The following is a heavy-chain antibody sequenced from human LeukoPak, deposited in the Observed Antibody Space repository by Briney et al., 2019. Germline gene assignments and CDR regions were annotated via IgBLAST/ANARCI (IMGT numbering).Heavy chain of an antibody. D-gene: IGHD3-22*01. CDR2: IIPIFGTA. J-gene: IGHJ3*02. CDR1: GGTFSSYA. V-gene: IGHV1-69*05. CDR3: ARRGDSSGYYYIGSAFDI. Sequence: GALVKVSCKASGGTFSSYAISWVRQAPGQGLEWMGRIIPIFGTANYAQKFQGRVTITTDESTSTAYMELSSLRSEDTAVYYCARRGDSSGYYYIGSAFDIWGLGTMVTVSS.